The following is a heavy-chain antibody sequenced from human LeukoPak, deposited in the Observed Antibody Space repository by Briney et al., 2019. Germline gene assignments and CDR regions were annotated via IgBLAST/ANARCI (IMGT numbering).Heavy chain of an antibody. CDR2: ISAYNGNT. CDR1: GYTFTSYG. CDR3: ARGGYYYDSSGPYYFDY. V-gene: IGHV1-18*01. D-gene: IGHD3-22*01. Sequence: ASVKVSCKASGYTFTSYGISWVRQAPGQGLEWMGWISAYNGNTNYAQKLQGRVTMTTDTSTSTAYMELRGLRSDDTAVYYCARGGYYYDSSGPYYFDYWGQGTLVTVSS. J-gene: IGHJ4*02.